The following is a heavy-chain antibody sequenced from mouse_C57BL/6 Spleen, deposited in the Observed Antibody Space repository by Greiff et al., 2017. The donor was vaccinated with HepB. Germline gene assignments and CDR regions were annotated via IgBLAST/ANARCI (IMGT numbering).Heavy chain of an antibody. CDR3: ARKDGNYFDY. CDR2: IYPRSGNT. D-gene: IGHD2-1*01. CDR1: GYTFTSYG. V-gene: IGHV1-81*01. J-gene: IGHJ2*01. Sequence: VKLMESGAELARPGASVKLSCKASGYTFTSYGISWVKQRTGQGLEWIGEIYPRSGNTYYNEKFKGKATLTADKSSSTAYMELRSLTSEDSAVYFCARKDGNYFDYWGQGTTLTVSS.